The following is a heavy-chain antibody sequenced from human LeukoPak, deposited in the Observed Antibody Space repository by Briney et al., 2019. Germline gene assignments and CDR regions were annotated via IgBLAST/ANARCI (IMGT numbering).Heavy chain of an antibody. CDR3: VRARLPDIARRYYYFDY. V-gene: IGHV4-38-2*02. D-gene: IGHD3-9*01. Sequence: PSETLSLTCSVFGSSISSGYNWGWIRQPPGKGLEWIGSIYHSGSTYYNPSLKSRVTISLDTSKNQFSLKLSSVTAADTAVYCCVRARLPDIARRYYYFDYWGQGTLVTVSS. CDR2: IYHSGST. J-gene: IGHJ4*02. CDR1: GSSISSGYN.